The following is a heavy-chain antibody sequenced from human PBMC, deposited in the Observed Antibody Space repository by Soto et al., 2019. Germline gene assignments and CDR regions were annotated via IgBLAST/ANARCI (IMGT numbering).Heavy chain of an antibody. Sequence: GGSLRLSCAASGFTFSSYWMHWVRQAPGKGLVWVSRINSDGSSTSYADSVKGRFTISRDNAKNTLYLQMNSLRAEDTAVYYCARGGIAARQHYYYYYGMDVWGQGTTVTVSS. J-gene: IGHJ6*02. D-gene: IGHD6-6*01. CDR3: ARGGIAARQHYYYYYGMDV. V-gene: IGHV3-74*01. CDR1: GFTFSSYW. CDR2: INSDGSST.